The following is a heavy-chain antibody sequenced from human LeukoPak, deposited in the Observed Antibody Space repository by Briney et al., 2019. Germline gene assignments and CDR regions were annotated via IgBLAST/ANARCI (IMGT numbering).Heavy chain of an antibody. V-gene: IGHV4-34*01. D-gene: IGHD2-21*02. J-gene: IGHJ4*02. Sequence: SETLSLTCAVYGGSFSGYYWSWIRQPPGKGLEWIGEINHSGSTNYNPSLKSRVTISVDTSKNQFSLKLSSVTAADTAVYYCARAPPKGHPYCGGDCPLVYFDYWGQGTLVTVSS. CDR1: GGSFSGYY. CDR3: ARAPPKGHPYCGGDCPLVYFDY. CDR2: INHSGST.